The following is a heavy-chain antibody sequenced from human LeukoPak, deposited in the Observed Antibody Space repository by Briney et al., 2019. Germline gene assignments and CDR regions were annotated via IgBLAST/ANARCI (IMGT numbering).Heavy chain of an antibody. Sequence: PSETLSLTCTVSGGSISSGGYYWSWIRQHPGKGLEWIGYIYYSGSTYYNPSLKSRVTISVDTSKNQFSLKLSSVTAADTAVYYCAREGLGGDTLLWYYYYMDVWGKGTTVTVSS. CDR3: AREGLGGDTLLWYYYYMDV. J-gene: IGHJ6*03. CDR1: GGSISSGGYY. D-gene: IGHD2-21*02. CDR2: IYYSGST. V-gene: IGHV4-31*03.